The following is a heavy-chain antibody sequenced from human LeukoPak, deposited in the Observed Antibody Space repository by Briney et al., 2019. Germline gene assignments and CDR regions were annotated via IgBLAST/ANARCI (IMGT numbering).Heavy chain of an antibody. D-gene: IGHD3-10*01. Sequence: ASVKVSCKASGGTFSSYAISWVRQAPGQGLEWMGGIIPIFGTANYAQKFQGRVTITADESTSTAYMELSSLRSEDTAVYYCARARIWFGELYDWFDPWGQGTLVTVSS. CDR2: IIPIFGTA. CDR3: ARARIWFGELYDWFDP. V-gene: IGHV1-69*13. J-gene: IGHJ5*02. CDR1: GGTFSSYA.